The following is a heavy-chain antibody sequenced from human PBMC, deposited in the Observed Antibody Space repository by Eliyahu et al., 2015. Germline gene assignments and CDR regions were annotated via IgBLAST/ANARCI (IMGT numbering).Heavy chain of an antibody. V-gene: IGHV3-48*01. D-gene: IGHD3-16*01. J-gene: IGHJ4*02. Sequence: EVQLVESGGGLVQPGGSLXLSCAASGFSFNYYSXNWVRQAPGKGLEWVSYISSSSDTIYYADSVKGRFTISRDNAKKSLYLQMNSLRAEDTALYYCAREGANFDNWGQGTLVTVSS. CDR1: GFSFNYYS. CDR2: ISSSSDTI. CDR3: AREGANFDN.